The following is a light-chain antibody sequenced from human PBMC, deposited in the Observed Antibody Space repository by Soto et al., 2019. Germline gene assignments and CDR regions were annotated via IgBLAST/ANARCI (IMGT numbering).Light chain of an antibody. CDR1: SSDVGGYNY. Sequence: TKPASVSGSPGQSSPISCTVTSSDVGGYNYVSWYQQHPGKAPKLMIYEVSNRPSGVSNRFSGSKSGNTASLTISGLQAEDEADYYCSSYTSSSTLVFGTGTKVTVL. J-gene: IGLJ1*01. V-gene: IGLV2-14*01. CDR3: SSYTSSSTLV. CDR2: EVS.